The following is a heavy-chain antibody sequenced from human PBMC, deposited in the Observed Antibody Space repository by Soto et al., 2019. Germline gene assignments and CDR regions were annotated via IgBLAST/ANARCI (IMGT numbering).Heavy chain of an antibody. V-gene: IGHV4-4*02. CDR3: ARVYSSGWYGIDY. CDR1: GGSIISSNW. J-gene: IGHJ4*02. CDR2: IYHSGST. Sequence: SETLSLTCAISGGSIISSNWCSWVRQPPGKGLEWIGEIYHSGSTNYNPSLKSRVTISVDKSKNQFSLKLSSVTAADTAVYYCARVYSSGWYGIDYWGQGTLVTVSS. D-gene: IGHD6-19*01.